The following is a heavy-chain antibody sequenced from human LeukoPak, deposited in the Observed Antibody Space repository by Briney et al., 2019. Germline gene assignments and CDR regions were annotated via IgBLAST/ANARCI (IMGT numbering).Heavy chain of an antibody. V-gene: IGHV3-30-3*01. Sequence: PGGSLRLSCAASGLTFSSYAMTWVRQAPGKGLDWVAVISYDGSNKYSADSVKGRFTISRDNSKNTLYLQMSSLRAEDTAVYYCARDSGGNWFDPWGQGTLVTVSS. J-gene: IGHJ5*02. CDR3: ARDSGGNWFDP. CDR2: ISYDGSNK. D-gene: IGHD3-16*01. CDR1: GLTFSSYA.